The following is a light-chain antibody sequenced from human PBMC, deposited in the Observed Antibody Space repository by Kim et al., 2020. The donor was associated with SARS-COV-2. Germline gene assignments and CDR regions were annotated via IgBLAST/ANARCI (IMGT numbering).Light chain of an antibody. CDR3: ATWDSSLSVGV. CDR2: DND. J-gene: IGLJ3*02. Sequence: QSVLTQPPSGSAAPGQKVTISCSGSRSNIGNNPVSWYQQFPGTAPKLITYDNDKRPSGIPDRFSSSTSGTSATLGITGLRTGDEADYYCATWDSSLSVGVFGGGTKVTVL. CDR1: RSNIGNNP. V-gene: IGLV1-51*01.